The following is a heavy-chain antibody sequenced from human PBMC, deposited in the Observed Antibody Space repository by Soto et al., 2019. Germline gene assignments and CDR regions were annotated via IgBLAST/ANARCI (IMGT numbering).Heavy chain of an antibody. Sequence: QVQLVESGGGVVQPERSQRLSCTASKFTFASYVMHWVRHAPGECLEWVALISFDGTNKYYADSVKRRFTISRDNSKNTMYLQMNSLRPEDTAVYYCAREMIPMIMGGMSAMDVWGQGTTVTVS. CDR1: KFTFASYV. V-gene: IGHV3-30*01. D-gene: IGHD3-22*01. CDR3: AREMIPMIMGGMSAMDV. CDR2: ISFDGTNK. J-gene: IGHJ6*02.